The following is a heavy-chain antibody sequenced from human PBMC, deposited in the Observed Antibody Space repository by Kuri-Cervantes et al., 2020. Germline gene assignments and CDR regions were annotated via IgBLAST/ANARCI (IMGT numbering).Heavy chain of an antibody. D-gene: IGHD3-22*01. CDR1: GFTFDDYA. CDR2: INWNSGSI. Sequence: SLKISCAASGFTFDDYAMHWVRQAPGKGLEWVSGINWNSGSIGYADSVKGRFTVSRDNAKNSLYLQMNSLRAEDTALYYCAKDRKYYYDSSGYYGGAFDIWGQGTMVTVSS. J-gene: IGHJ3*02. CDR3: AKDRKYYYDSSGYYGGAFDI. V-gene: IGHV3-9*01.